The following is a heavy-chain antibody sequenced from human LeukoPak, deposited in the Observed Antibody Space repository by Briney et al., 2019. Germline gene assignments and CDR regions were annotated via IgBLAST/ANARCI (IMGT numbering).Heavy chain of an antibody. CDR1: GFTFSSYG. Sequence: PGRSLRLSCAASGFTFSSYGMHWVRQAPGKGLEWVSAISGSGGSTYYADSVKGRFTISRDNSKNTLYLQMNSLRAEDTAVYYCASQGRGYYNGVDYWGQGTLVTVSS. J-gene: IGHJ4*02. D-gene: IGHD3-9*01. V-gene: IGHV3-23*01. CDR2: ISGSGGST. CDR3: ASQGRGYYNGVDY.